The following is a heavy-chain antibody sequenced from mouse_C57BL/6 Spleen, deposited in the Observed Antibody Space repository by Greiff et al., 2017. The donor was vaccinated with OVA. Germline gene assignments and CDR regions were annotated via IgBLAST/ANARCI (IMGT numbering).Heavy chain of an antibody. CDR3: ARGGYDGYAWYFDV. CDR2: INPSNGGT. J-gene: IGHJ1*03. CDR1: GYTFTSYW. V-gene: IGHV1-53*01. D-gene: IGHD2-3*01. Sequence: QVQLQQPGTELVKPGASVKLSCKASGYTFTSYWMHWVKQRPGQGLEWIGNINPSNGGTNYNEQFKSKATLTVDKSSSTAYMQLSSLTSEDSAVYYCARGGYDGYAWYFDVWGTGTTVTVSS.